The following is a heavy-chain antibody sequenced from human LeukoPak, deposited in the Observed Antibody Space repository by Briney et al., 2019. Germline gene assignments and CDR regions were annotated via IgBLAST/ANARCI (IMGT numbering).Heavy chain of an antibody. D-gene: IGHD6-6*01. J-gene: IGHJ4*02. V-gene: IGHV4-39*01. CDR2: IYYSGST. Sequence: SETLSLTCTVSGGSISSSSYYWGWIRQPPGKGLEWIGSIYYSGSTYYNPSLKSRVTISVDTSKNQFSLKLSSVTAADTAVYYCARRTDSSSSEYFDYWGQGTLVTVSS. CDR1: GGSISSSSYY. CDR3: ARRTDSSSSEYFDY.